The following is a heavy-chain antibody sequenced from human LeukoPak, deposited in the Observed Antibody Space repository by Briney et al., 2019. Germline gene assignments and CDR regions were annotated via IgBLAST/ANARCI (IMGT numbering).Heavy chain of an antibody. CDR1: GVSFSSNW. Sequence: GGSLRLSCAASGVSFSSNWMTWVRQAPGKGLEWVANIKHDGTAKDYVGSVRGRFTISRDNAKNSLYLQMNSLSSEDTAVYYCARDGALSVGVFDIWGQGTMVTVSS. D-gene: IGHD1-26*01. J-gene: IGHJ3*02. CDR2: IKHDGTAK. V-gene: IGHV3-7*04. CDR3: ARDGALSVGVFDI.